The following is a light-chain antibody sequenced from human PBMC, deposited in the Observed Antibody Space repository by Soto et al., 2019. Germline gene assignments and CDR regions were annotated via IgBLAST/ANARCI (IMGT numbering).Light chain of an antibody. Sequence: QSVLTQPASVSGSPGQSITISCTGTSSDVGGYDFVSWYQHHPGKVPKLMIFEVSKRPSGVSNRFSGSKSGNTASLTISGLQAEDEADYYCSSYTSTTLVFGGGTKPPS. V-gene: IGLV2-14*01. J-gene: IGLJ2*01. CDR3: SSYTSTTLV. CDR1: SSDVGGYDF. CDR2: EVS.